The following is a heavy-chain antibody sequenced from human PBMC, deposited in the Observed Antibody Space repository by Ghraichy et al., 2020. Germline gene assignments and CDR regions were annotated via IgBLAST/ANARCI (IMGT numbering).Heavy chain of an antibody. D-gene: IGHD6-6*01. CDR2: ISSSSSYI. CDR1: GFTFSSYS. CDR3: ARDRDKSIAATYDP. J-gene: IGHJ5*02. V-gene: IGHV3-21*01. Sequence: GGSLRLSCAASGFTFSSYSMNWVRQAPGKGLEWVSSISSSSSYIYYADSVKGRFTISRDNAKNSLYLQMNSLRAEDTAVYYCARDRDKSIAATYDPWGQGTLVTVSS.